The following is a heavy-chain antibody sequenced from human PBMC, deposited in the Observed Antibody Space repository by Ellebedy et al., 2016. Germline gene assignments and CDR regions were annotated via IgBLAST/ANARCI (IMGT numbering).Heavy chain of an antibody. J-gene: IGHJ6*02. V-gene: IGHV1-46*01. D-gene: IGHD3-10*01. CDR1: RYIFTSFY. CDR3: ARDRMVRGVIQDYYYGMDV. Sequence: ASVKVSXKASRYIFTSFYLHWVRQAPGQGLEWMGVINPSGGSTRYAQKFQGRVTMTRDTSTSTVHMEVSSLRSEDTAVYYCARDRMVRGVIQDYYYGMDVWGQGTTVTVSS. CDR2: INPSGGST.